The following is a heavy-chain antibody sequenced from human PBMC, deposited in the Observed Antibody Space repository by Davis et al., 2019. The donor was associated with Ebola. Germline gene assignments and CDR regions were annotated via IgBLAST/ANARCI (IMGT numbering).Heavy chain of an antibody. D-gene: IGHD3-22*01. CDR3: ARDSGYYYDSSGYCDY. CDR1: GFTFSSYA. CDR2: ISSSSSYT. Sequence: GGSLRLSCVASGFTFSSYAMSWVRQAPGKGLEWVSYISSSSSYTNYADSVKGRFTISRDNAKNSLYLQMNSLRAEDTAVYYCARDSGYYYDSSGYCDYWGQGTLVTVSS. V-gene: IGHV3-21*05. J-gene: IGHJ4*02.